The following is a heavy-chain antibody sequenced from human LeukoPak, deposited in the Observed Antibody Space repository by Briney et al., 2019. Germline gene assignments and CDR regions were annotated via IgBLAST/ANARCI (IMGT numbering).Heavy chain of an antibody. J-gene: IGHJ4*02. V-gene: IGHV3-23*01. CDR2: ISSGGSHT. CDR3: AEGYNYGYGY. D-gene: IGHD5-18*01. Sequence: GGSLRLSCAASGFTFSSYAMTWVRQAPGKGLEWLSAISSGGSHTYYADSVKGRFTVSRDNSRNTLYLQMNSLRVEDTAVYYCAEGYNYGYGYWGQGTLVTVSS. CDR1: GFTFSSYA.